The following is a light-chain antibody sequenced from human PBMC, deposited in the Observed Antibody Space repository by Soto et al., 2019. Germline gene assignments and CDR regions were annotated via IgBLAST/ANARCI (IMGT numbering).Light chain of an antibody. CDR2: GAS. J-gene: IGKJ1*01. V-gene: IGKV3-15*01. CDR1: QTVIRN. Sequence: IVMSQSPSTLSVSPGERATLSCRASQTVIRNLAWYQQKPGQTPRLLIFGASTRATGIPARFSGSGSGTEFTLTISSLQPEDFAVYYCQQYAVWPPQTFGQGTKVDI. CDR3: QQYAVWPPQT.